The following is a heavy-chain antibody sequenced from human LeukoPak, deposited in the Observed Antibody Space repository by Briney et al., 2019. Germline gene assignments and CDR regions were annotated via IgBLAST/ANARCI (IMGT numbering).Heavy chain of an antibody. CDR2: IYPGDSDT. D-gene: IGHD3-16*01. CDR3: ARRGDLDYYGMDV. V-gene: IGHV5-51*01. CDR1: GYSFTSYC. J-gene: IGHJ6*02. Sequence: KDGESLKISCKGSGYSFTSYCIGWVRQMPGKGLEWMGIIYPGDSDTRYSPSFQGQVTISADKSISTAYLQWSSLKASDTAMYYCARRGDLDYYGMDVWGQGTTVTVSS.